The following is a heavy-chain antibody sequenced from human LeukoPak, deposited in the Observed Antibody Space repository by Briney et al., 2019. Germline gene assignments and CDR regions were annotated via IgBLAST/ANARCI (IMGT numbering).Heavy chain of an antibody. Sequence: ASVKVSCKASGSTFSSYAISWVRQAPGQGLEWMGGIIPIFGTANYAQKFQGRVTITTDESTSTAYMELSSLRSEDTAVYYCARGLPGCTNGVCYTISYMDVWGKGTTVTVSS. D-gene: IGHD2-8*01. CDR3: ARGLPGCTNGVCYTISYMDV. CDR2: IIPIFGTA. V-gene: IGHV1-69*05. J-gene: IGHJ6*03. CDR1: GSTFSSYA.